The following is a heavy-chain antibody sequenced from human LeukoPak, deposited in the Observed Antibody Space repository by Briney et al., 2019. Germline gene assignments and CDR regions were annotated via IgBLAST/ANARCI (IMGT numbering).Heavy chain of an antibody. V-gene: IGHV4-59*01. J-gene: IGHJ5*02. CDR1: GGSISSYY. CDR2: IYNNGST. CDR3: ARARINWFDP. D-gene: IGHD3-16*01. Sequence: SETLSLTCTVSGGSISSYYWSWIRQPRGKGLEWIGYIYNNGSTNYDPSLKSRVTISVDTSKNQFSLKLSSVTAADTALYYCARARINWFDPWGQGTLVTVSS.